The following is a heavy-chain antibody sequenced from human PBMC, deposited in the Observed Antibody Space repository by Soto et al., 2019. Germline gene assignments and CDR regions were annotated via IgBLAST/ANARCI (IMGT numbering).Heavy chain of an antibody. CDR1: GFTFSSFA. CDR3: AKCETFPVLNAKGAFDY. Sequence: QVQLVESGGGVVQPGRSLRVSCSASGFTFSSFAMHWVRQTPGKGLQWVAAVSYDGRNKFYPDSVKGRFTISRDNSMNTLSLLMNSLSAADTAVYYCAKCETFPVLNAKGAFDYWGPGTLVTVSS. J-gene: IGHJ4*02. V-gene: IGHV3-30*18. CDR2: VSYDGRNK. D-gene: IGHD2-21*01.